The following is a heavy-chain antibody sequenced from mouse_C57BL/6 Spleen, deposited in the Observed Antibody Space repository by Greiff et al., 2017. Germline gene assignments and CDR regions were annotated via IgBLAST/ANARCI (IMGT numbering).Heavy chain of an antibody. J-gene: IGHJ4*01. Sequence: VMLVESGPELVKPGASVKISCKASGYAFSSSWMNWVKQRPGKGLEWIGRIYPGDGDTNYNGKFKGKATLTADKSSSTAYMQLSSLTSEDSAVYFCARSKEAMDYWGQGTSVTVSS. V-gene: IGHV1-82*01. CDR2: IYPGDGDT. CDR3: ARSKEAMDY. CDR1: GYAFSSSW.